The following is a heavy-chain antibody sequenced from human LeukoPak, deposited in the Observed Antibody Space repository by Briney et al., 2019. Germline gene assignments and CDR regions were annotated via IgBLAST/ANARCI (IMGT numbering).Heavy chain of an antibody. Sequence: PSETLSLTCTVSGGSISSYYWSWIRQPAGKGLEWIGRIYTSGSTKCNPSLKSRVSMSVDTSKNQFSLNLSSVTAADTAVYYCAREMKGNYDVLTGYYHSYHYGLDVWGQGTTVIVSS. V-gene: IGHV4-4*07. D-gene: IGHD3-9*01. J-gene: IGHJ6*02. CDR3: AREMKGNYDVLTGYYHSYHYGLDV. CDR1: GGSISSYY. CDR2: IYTSGST.